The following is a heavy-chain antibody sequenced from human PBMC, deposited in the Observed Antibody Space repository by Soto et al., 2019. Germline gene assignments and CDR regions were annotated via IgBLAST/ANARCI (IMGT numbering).Heavy chain of an antibody. Sequence: SETLSLTCTVSGGSISSSSYYWGWIRQPPGKGLEWIGSIYYSGSTYYNPSLKSRVTISVDTSKNQFSLKLSSVTAADTAVCYCARRDRVLMVYAIWGQGTLVTVSS. V-gene: IGHV4-39*01. CDR3: ARRDRVLMVYAI. D-gene: IGHD2-8*01. CDR1: GGSISSSSYY. CDR2: IYYSGST. J-gene: IGHJ4*02.